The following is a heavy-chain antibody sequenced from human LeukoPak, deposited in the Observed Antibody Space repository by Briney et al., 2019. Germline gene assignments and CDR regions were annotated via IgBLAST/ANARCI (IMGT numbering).Heavy chain of an antibody. CDR2: ISYDGSNK. J-gene: IGHJ4*01. D-gene: IGHD2-8*01. CDR3: ARSYCTNGVCYHFDY. Sequence: GGSLRLSCAASGFTFSSYAMHWVRQAPGKGLEWVAVISYDGSNKYYADSVKGRSTISRDNSKNTLYLQMNSLRAEDTAVYYCARSYCTNGVCYHFDYWGQEPWSPSPQ. CDR1: GFTFSSYA. V-gene: IGHV3-30-3*01.